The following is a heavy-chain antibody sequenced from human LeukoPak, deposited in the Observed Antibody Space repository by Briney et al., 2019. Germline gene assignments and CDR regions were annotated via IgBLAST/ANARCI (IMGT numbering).Heavy chain of an antibody. CDR2: IKQDGSEK. V-gene: IGHV3-7*01. J-gene: IGHJ4*02. D-gene: IGHD5-12*01. Sequence: GWSLRLSCAASGFTFSSYWMSWVRQAPGKGLEWVANIKQDGSEKYYVDSVKGRLTISRDNAKNSLYMKMISMRAEDTAVYYCARVVRGYDHFDYWGQGTLVTVSS. CDR3: ARVVRGYDHFDY. CDR1: GFTFSSYW.